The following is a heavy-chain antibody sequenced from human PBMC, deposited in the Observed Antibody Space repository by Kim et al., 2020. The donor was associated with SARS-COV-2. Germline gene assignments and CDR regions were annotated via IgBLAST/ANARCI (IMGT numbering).Heavy chain of an antibody. V-gene: IGHV4-34*01. Sequence: SETLSLTCAVYGGSFSGYYWSWIRQPPGKGLEWIGEINHSGSTNYNPSLKSRVTISVDTSKNQFSLKLSSVTAADTAVYYCARVGYCSSTSCYNTEDDAFDIWGQGTMVTVSS. CDR2: INHSGST. CDR3: ARVGYCSSTSCYNTEDDAFDI. J-gene: IGHJ3*02. D-gene: IGHD2-2*02. CDR1: GGSFSGYY.